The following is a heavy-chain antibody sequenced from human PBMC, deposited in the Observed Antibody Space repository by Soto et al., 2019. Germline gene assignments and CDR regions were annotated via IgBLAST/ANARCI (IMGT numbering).Heavy chain of an antibody. V-gene: IGHV3-49*04. CDR1: GFTFGDYA. Sequence: QSGGSLRLSCTASGFTFGDYAMSWVRQAPGKGLEWVGFIRSKAYGGTTEYAASVKGRFTISRDDSKSIAYLQMNSLKTEDTAVYYCTISLTCYYYYGMDVWGQGTTVTVSS. CDR3: TISLTCYYYYGMDV. J-gene: IGHJ6*02. D-gene: IGHD3-3*02. CDR2: IRSKAYGGTT.